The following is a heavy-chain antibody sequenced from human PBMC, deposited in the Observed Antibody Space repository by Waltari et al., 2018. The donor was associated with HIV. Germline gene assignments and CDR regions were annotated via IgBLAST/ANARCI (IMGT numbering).Heavy chain of an antibody. CDR3: AKADGYYGGGDGAFDL. V-gene: IGHV3-9*01. CDR1: NFMFEDYD. D-gene: IGHD2-2*03. J-gene: IGHJ3*01. CDR2: ISRNGDRK. Sequence: ELRLVQSGGGLVQPGRSLRLSCAASNFMFEDYDMYWVRQVPGKGLEWVSGISRNGDRKTYVHSVKGRFTISRDNAMKSLYMQMNSLRSEDTGLYYCAKADGYYGGGDGAFDLWGQGTTVTVSP.